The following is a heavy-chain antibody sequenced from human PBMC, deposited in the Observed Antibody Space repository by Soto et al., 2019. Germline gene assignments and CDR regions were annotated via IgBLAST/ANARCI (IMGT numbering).Heavy chain of an antibody. J-gene: IGHJ3*02. CDR1: GFTLSDHY. V-gene: IGHV3-72*01. D-gene: IGHD6-13*01. Sequence: EVQLVESGGGLVQPGGSLRLSCAASGFTLSDHYMDWVRQAPGKGLEWIGRTRNKAKGYTTEYAASVKGRFTISGDDSKNSMFLQMNSLETEDTAMYYCARSGRDGSTWSDDAFDIWGQGTVVTVSS. CDR2: TRNKAKGYTT. CDR3: ARSGRDGSTWSDDAFDI.